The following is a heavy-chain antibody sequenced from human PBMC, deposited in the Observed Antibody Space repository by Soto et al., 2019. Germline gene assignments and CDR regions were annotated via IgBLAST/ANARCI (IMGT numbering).Heavy chain of an antibody. CDR3: ASTMVRGVRWVY. V-gene: IGHV4-34*01. D-gene: IGHD3-10*01. Sequence: WETLSLTCAVYGGSFSGYYWSWIRQPPGKGLEWIGEINHSGSTNYNPSLKSRVTISVDTSKNQFSLKLSSVTAADTAVYYCASTMVRGVRWVYWGQGTLVTVSS. J-gene: IGHJ4*02. CDR1: GGSFSGYY. CDR2: INHSGST.